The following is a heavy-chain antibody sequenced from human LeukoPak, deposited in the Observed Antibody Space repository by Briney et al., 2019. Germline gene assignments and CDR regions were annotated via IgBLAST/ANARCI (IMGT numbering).Heavy chain of an antibody. D-gene: IGHD6-13*01. Sequence: QSGGSLRLSCEGSAFIFSGHWMNWVRQTPGKGLEWVASIKEDGSERQYVDSVKGRFSTSRDNTKGSLFLQLNSLRAEDTAVYYCARDPSGRAAAGRGDYWGQGTLVTVSS. CDR1: AFIFSGHW. V-gene: IGHV3-7*03. CDR2: IKEDGSER. CDR3: ARDPSGRAAAGRGDY. J-gene: IGHJ4*02.